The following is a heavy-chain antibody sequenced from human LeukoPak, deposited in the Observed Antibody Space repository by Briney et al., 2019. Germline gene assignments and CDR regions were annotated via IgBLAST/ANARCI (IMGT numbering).Heavy chain of an antibody. CDR1: GGSFSGYY. CDR3: ARDSYDYVWGSYIY. CDR2: INHSGST. Sequence: PSETLSLTCAVYGGSFSGYYWSWIRQPPGKGLEWIGEINHSGSTNYNPSLKGRVTISVDTSKNQFSLKLSSVTAADTAVYYCARDSYDYVWGSYIYWGQGTLVTVSS. J-gene: IGHJ4*02. V-gene: IGHV4-34*01. D-gene: IGHD3-16*01.